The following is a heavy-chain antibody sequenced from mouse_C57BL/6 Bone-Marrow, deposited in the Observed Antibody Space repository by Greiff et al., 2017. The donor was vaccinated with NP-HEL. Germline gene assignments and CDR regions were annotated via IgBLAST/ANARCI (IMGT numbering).Heavy chain of an antibody. CDR2: ISNLAYSI. V-gene: IGHV5-15*01. D-gene: IGHD2-4*01. Sequence: EVQGVESGGGLVQPGGSLKLSCAASGFTFSDYGMAWVRQAPRKGPEWVAFISNLAYSIYYADTVTGRFTISRENAKNTLYLEMSSLRSEDTAMYYCARHRGLRWYFDVWGTGTTVTVSS. CDR3: ARHRGLRWYFDV. CDR1: GFTFSDYG. J-gene: IGHJ1*03.